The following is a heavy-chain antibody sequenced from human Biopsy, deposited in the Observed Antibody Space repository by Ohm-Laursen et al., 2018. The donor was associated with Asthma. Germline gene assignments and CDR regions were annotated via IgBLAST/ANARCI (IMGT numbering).Heavy chain of an antibody. CDR3: ARGSSSRLSQWELLVSGGKRAHSYYGMDV. Sequence: SETLSLTCSVSGVSIRSYYWTWIRQPPGKGLEWIGNIHYSGSTYYNPSLKSRVTMSVDKSKNQFSLKLRSVTAADTAVYFCARGSSSRLSQWELLVSGGKRAHSYYGMDVWGQGTTVTVSS. D-gene: IGHD1-26*01. CDR2: IHYSGST. CDR1: GVSIRSYY. V-gene: IGHV4-59*12. J-gene: IGHJ6*02.